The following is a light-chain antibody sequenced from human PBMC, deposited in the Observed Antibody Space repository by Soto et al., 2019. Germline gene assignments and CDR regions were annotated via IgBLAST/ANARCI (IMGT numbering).Light chain of an antibody. CDR2: GAS. Sequence: IVLTQSPGTLSLSPGETATLSCRASQSLTTRYLAWYQEKPGQAPRLLIYGASNRATGTPDRFSGSGSGTDFTLTISSLEPEDFAVYFCQQYASSVVYTFGQGTKLEIK. V-gene: IGKV3-20*01. CDR1: QSLTTRY. CDR3: QQYASSVVYT. J-gene: IGKJ2*01.